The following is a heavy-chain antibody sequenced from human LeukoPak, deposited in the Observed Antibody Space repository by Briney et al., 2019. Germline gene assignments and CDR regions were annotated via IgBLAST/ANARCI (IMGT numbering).Heavy chain of an antibody. CDR3: AKGSDTAMAALDY. V-gene: IGHV3-9*01. D-gene: IGHD5-18*01. CDR2: ISWNSGSI. Sequence: GGSLRLSCAASGFTFDDYAMHWVRQAPGKGLEWVSGISWNSGSIGYADSVKGRFTISRDNAKSSLYLQMNSLRAEDTALYYCAKGSDTAMAALDYWGQGTLVTVSS. J-gene: IGHJ4*02. CDR1: GFTFDDYA.